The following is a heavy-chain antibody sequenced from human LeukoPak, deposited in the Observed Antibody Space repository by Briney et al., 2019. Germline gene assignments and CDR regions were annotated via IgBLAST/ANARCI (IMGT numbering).Heavy chain of an antibody. D-gene: IGHD5-18*01. CDR1: GYTFTGYY. CDR2: INPNSGGT. CDR3: ARDYGTATSDLDY. V-gene: IGHV1-2*02. J-gene: IGHJ4*02. Sequence: ASVKVSCKASGYTFTGYYMHWVRQAPGQGLEWMGWINPNSGGTNYAQKFQGRVTMTRDTSISTAYMELSRLRSDDTAVYYCARDYGTATSDLDYWGQGTLVTVSS.